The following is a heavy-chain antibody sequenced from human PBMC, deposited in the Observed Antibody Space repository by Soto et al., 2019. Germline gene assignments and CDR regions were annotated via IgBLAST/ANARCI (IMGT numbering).Heavy chain of an antibody. Sequence: GAAVKASCKASGYTFTSYVLSWLRQAPGQGLEWMGWISAYNGNTNYAQKFQGRVTITRDTSASTAYMELSSLRSEDTAVYYCAIGYLRFLEGDLWVRFDAWGQGTLVTVSS. CDR1: GYTFTSYV. J-gene: IGHJ5*02. V-gene: IGHV1-18*01. D-gene: IGHD3-3*01. CDR2: ISAYNGNT. CDR3: AIGYLRFLEGDLWVRFDA.